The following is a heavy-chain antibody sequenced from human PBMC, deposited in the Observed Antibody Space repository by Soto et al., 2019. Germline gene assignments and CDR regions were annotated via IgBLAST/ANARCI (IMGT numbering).Heavy chain of an antibody. J-gene: IGHJ6*03. CDR3: ARDNLGYCSGGSCYSYYYYMDV. D-gene: IGHD2-15*01. V-gene: IGHV6-1*01. Sequence: SQTLSLTCAISGDSVSSNSAAWNWIRQSPSRGLEWLGRTYYRSKWYNDYAVSVKSRITINPDTSKNQFSLQLNSVTPEDTAVYYCARDNLGYCSGGSCYSYYYYMDVCGKGTTVTVSS. CDR2: TYYRSKWYN. CDR1: GDSVSSNSAA.